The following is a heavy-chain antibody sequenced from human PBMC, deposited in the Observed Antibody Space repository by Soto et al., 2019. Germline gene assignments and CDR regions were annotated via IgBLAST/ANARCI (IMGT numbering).Heavy chain of an antibody. D-gene: IGHD3-16*01. CDR3: ARDLGITPTLRY. J-gene: IGHJ4*02. CDR2: INPNSGGT. Sequence: ASGKVSGKASGSTFTGYYMHWVRQAPGQGLEWMGWINPNSGGTNYAQKFQGRVTMTRDTSISTAYMELSRLRSDDTAVYYCARDLGITPTLRYWGQGTLVTVSS. CDR1: GSTFTGYY. V-gene: IGHV1-2*02.